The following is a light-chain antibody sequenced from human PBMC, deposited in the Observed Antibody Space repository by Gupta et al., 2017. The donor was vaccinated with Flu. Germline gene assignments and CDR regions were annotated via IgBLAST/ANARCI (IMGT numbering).Light chain of an antibody. CDR1: QSVSSSY. V-gene: IGKV3-20*01. CDR3: QQYGSSPWT. CDR2: GAS. Sequence: EIVLTPSPGTLSLSPGERATLSCRASQSVSSSYLAWYQQKPGQAPRLLIYGASSRATGIPDRLSGSGSGTDVTLTISRLEPEDFAVYYCQQYGSSPWTFGQGTKVGIK. J-gene: IGKJ1*01.